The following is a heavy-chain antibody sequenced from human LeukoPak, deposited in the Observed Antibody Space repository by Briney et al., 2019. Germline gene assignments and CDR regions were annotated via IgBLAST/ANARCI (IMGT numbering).Heavy chain of an antibody. J-gene: IGHJ6*03. Sequence: SVKVSCKASGGTFSSYAISWVRQAPGQGLEWMGGIIPIFGTANYAQKFQGRVTITTDESTSTAYMELSSLRSEDTAVYYCAISLTDYGDYDVYYYYYMDVWGKGTTVTVSS. D-gene: IGHD4-17*01. V-gene: IGHV1-69*05. CDR2: IIPIFGTA. CDR3: AISLTDYGDYDVYYYYYMDV. CDR1: GGTFSSYA.